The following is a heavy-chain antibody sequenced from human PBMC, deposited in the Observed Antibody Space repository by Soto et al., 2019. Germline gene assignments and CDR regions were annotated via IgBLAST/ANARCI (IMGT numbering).Heavy chain of an antibody. D-gene: IGHD3-10*01. CDR3: ATGTPRYGSGSYYDYYFDY. CDR1: GGTFSSYA. J-gene: IGHJ4*02. CDR2: IIPIFGTA. V-gene: IGHV1-69*01. Sequence: QVQLVQSGAEVKKPGSSVKVACKASGGTFSSYAISWVRQAPGQGLEWMGGIIPIFGTANYAQKFQGRVTITADESTSTAYMELSSLRSDDTAVYYCATGTPRYGSGSYYDYYFDYWGQGTLVTVSS.